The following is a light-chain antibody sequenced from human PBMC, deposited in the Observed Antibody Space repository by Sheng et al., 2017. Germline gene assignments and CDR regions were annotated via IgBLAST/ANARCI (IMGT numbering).Light chain of an antibody. V-gene: IGLV1-47*02. J-gene: IGLJ2*01. CDR1: TSNIGTNY. CDR2: SYN. Sequence: QSVLTQPPSASGTPGQRVSISCSGSTSNIGTNYVYWYQQLPGTAPKLLIYSYNHRPSGVPDRFSVSKSGTSASLAISGLRSEDEADYYCAAWDDSLSGPVFGGGTKLTAL. CDR3: AAWDDSLSGPV.